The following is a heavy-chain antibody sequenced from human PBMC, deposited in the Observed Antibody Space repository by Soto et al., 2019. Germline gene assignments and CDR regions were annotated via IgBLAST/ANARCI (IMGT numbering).Heavy chain of an antibody. CDR2: ISGSGGST. CDR3: AKDRGIAAAGTELNWFDP. Sequence: GGSLRLSCAASGFTFSSYAVSWVRQAPGKGLEWVSAISGSGGSTYYADSVKGRFTISRDNSKNTLYLQMNSLRAEDTAVYYCAKDRGIAAAGTELNWFDPWGQGTLVTVS. CDR1: GFTFSSYA. V-gene: IGHV3-23*01. J-gene: IGHJ5*02. D-gene: IGHD6-13*01.